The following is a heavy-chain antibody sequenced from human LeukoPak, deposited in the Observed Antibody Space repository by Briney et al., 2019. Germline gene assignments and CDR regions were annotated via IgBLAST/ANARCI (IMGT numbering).Heavy chain of an antibody. V-gene: IGHV5-51*01. D-gene: IGHD5-24*01. Sequence: GESLKISCQGSGSHFPRHWIGWVRQLAGRGLEWMGTIYPGDANINIGSSSSFQGQVTSSADKSISTAYLQWSSLRASDTSMYYCARQRSRDGYNYDGFDIWGQGTMVSVSS. CDR1: GSHFPRHW. CDR3: ARQRSRDGYNYDGFDI. J-gene: IGHJ3*02. CDR2: IYPGDANI.